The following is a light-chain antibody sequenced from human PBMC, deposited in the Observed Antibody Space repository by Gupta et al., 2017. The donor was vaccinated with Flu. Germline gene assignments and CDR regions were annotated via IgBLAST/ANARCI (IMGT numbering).Light chain of an antibody. Sequence: DIQMTQSPSTLSASVGDRVTITCRASRSISSWLAWYQQKPGKAPKLLIYKASSLESGVPSRFSGSGSATEFTLTISSLQPDDFATYYCQQYNSYSITFGQGTRLEIK. V-gene: IGKV1-5*03. CDR3: QQYNSYSIT. CDR2: KAS. CDR1: RSISSW. J-gene: IGKJ5*01.